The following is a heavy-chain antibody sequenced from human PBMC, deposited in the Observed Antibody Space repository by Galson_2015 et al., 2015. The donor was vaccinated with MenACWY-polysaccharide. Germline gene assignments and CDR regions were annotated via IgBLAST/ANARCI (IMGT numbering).Heavy chain of an antibody. V-gene: IGHV6-1*01. D-gene: IGHD3-10*01. CDR3: ARSYYYSSGTLLVGMVV. J-gene: IGHJ6*02. CDR1: GDSVSSNTVT. CDR2: AYYRSKWYI. Sequence: CAISGDSVSSNTVTWNWIRQSPSRGLEWLGRAYYRSKWYIDYAVSVKSRISINPDTSKNQFSLQLNSVTPEDTAVYYCARSYYYSSGTLLVGMVVWGQGTTVTVSS.